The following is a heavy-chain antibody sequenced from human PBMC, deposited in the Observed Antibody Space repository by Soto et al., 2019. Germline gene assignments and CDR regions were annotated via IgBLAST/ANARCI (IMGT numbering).Heavy chain of an antibody. J-gene: IGHJ4*02. Sequence: EVQLVESGGGLIQAGGSLRLSCAASGFTVRTNDMSWVRQAPGKGLEWIALIHRVENSKYADSTYYADSVRDRFPISRDNSKNTVDLQMNDLSAEETAMYYCARDGSGPFDYWGQGSLVTVSS. CDR1: GFTVRTND. CDR3: ARDGSGPFDY. V-gene: IGHV3-66*01. D-gene: IGHD6-19*01. CDR2: IHRVENSKYADST.